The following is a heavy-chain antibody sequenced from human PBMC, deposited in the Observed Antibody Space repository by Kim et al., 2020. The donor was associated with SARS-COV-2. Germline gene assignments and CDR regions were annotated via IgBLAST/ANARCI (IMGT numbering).Heavy chain of an antibody. Sequence: SETLSLTCTVSGGSISSYYWSWIRQPPGKGLEWIGYIYYSGSTNYNPSLKSRVTISVDTSKNQFSLKLSSVTAADTAVYYCARGGSRSGGSCYSCPDYWGQGTLDTVSS. V-gene: IGHV4-59*01. J-gene: IGHJ4*02. D-gene: IGHD2-15*01. CDR1: GGSISSYY. CDR2: IYYSGST. CDR3: ARGGSRSGGSCYSCPDY.